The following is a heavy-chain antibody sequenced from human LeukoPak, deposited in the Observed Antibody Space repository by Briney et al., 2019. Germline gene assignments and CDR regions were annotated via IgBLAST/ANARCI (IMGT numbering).Heavy chain of an antibody. V-gene: IGHV4-59*08. Sequence: RPSETLSLTCTVSGGSISSYYWSWIRQPPGKGLKCIGYISYSGSTNYNPSLRSRVTISVDTSKNQFSLKLNSVTAADTAVYYCARLPGGYAFDYWGQGTLVTVSS. CDR2: ISYSGST. CDR1: GGSISSYY. J-gene: IGHJ4*02. CDR3: ARLPGGYAFDY. D-gene: IGHD5-12*01.